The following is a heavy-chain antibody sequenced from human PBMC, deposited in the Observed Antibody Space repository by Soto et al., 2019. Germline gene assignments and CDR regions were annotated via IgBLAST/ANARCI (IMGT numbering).Heavy chain of an antibody. V-gene: IGHV1-2*02. CDR3: ARGGHYYDSSGYPLDY. J-gene: IGHJ4*02. Sequence: GASVKVSCKASGYTFTGYYMHWVRQAPGQGLEWMGWINPNSGGTNYAQKFQGRVTMTRDTSISTAYMELSRLRSDDTAVYYCARGGHYYDSSGYPLDYWGQGTLVTVSS. CDR2: INPNSGGT. D-gene: IGHD3-22*01. CDR1: GYTFTGYY.